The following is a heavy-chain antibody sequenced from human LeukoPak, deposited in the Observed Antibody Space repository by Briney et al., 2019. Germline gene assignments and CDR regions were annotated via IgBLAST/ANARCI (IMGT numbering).Heavy chain of an antibody. CDR2: IKQDGSEK. Sequence: GGSLRLSCAASGFTFSSYWMSWVRQAPGKGLEWVANIKQDGSEKYYVDSVKGRFTISRDNAKNSLYLQMNSLRAEDTVVYYCARGVVPAAMGSGYDYWGQGTLVTVSS. CDR1: GFTFSSYW. CDR3: ARGVVPAAMGSGYDY. V-gene: IGHV3-7*01. J-gene: IGHJ4*02. D-gene: IGHD2-2*01.